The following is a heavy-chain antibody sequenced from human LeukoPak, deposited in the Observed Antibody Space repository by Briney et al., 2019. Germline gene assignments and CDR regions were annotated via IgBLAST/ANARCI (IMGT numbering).Heavy chain of an antibody. Sequence: SETLSLTCAVSGGSISSSNWWSWVRQPPGRGLEWIGEIYHSGSTNYNPSLKSRVTISVDKSKNQFSLKLTSVTAADTAVYYCARDLGTAMADNYFDPWGQGTLVTVSS. V-gene: IGHV4-4*02. J-gene: IGHJ5*02. CDR3: ARDLGTAMADNYFDP. D-gene: IGHD5-18*01. CDR2: IYHSGST. CDR1: GGSISSSNW.